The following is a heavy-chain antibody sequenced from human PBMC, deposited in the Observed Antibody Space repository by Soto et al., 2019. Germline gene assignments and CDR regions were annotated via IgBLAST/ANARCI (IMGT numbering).Heavy chain of an antibody. CDR3: ARRGYGPGFPYYYGMDV. D-gene: IGHD3-10*01. V-gene: IGHV4-59*01. Sequence: PSETLSLTCAVYGGSFSGYYWTWIRQPPGKGLEWIGSIYYSGSTNYNPSLKSRVTMSVDTPKNQFSLKLSSVTAADTAVYYCARRGYGPGFPYYYGMDVWGQGTTVTVSS. CDR2: IYYSGST. J-gene: IGHJ6*02. CDR1: GGSFSGYY.